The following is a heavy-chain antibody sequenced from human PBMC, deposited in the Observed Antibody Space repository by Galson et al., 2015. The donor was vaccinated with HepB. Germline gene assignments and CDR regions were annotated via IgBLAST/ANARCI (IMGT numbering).Heavy chain of an antibody. D-gene: IGHD2/OR15-2a*01. Sequence: SVKVSCKASGFTFTSSAMQWVRQARGQRLEWIGWIVVSSGNTNYAQKFQERVTITRDMSTSTAYMELSSLGSEDTAVYYCAATPLYVIRGYYSYSGMAAGGQGPTVPVSS. CDR3: AATPLYVIRGYYSYSGMAA. CDR2: IVVSSGNT. J-gene: IGHJ6*02. V-gene: IGHV1-58*02. CDR1: GFTFTSSA.